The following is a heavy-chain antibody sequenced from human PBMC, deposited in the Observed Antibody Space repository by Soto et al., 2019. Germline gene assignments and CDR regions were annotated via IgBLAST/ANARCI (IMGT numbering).Heavy chain of an antibody. Sequence: TSETLSLTCAVYGGSFSGYYWSWIRQPPGKGLEWIGEINHSGSTNYNPSLKSRVTISVDTSKNQFSLKLSSVTAADTAVYYCAREPSYGDYRSGFDYWGQGTLVTVSS. CDR1: GGSFSGYY. CDR2: INHSGST. D-gene: IGHD4-17*01. J-gene: IGHJ4*02. CDR3: AREPSYGDYRSGFDY. V-gene: IGHV4-34*01.